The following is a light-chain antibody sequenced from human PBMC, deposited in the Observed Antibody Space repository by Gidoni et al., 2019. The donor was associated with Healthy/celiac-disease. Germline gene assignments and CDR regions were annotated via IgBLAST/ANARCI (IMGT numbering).Light chain of an antibody. CDR1: ALPKQY. CDR3: QSADSSGTYV. V-gene: IGLV3-25*03. J-gene: IGLJ1*01. Sequence: PSVSVSPGQTARITCSGAALPKQYAYWYQQKPGQAPVLVIYKDSERPSGIPERFSGSSSGTTVTLTISGVQAEDEAEYYCQSADSSGTYVFGTGTKVTVL. CDR2: KDS.